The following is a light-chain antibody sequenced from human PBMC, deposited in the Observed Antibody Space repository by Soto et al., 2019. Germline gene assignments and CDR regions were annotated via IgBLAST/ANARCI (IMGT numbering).Light chain of an antibody. V-gene: IGKV3-15*01. CDR3: HQYHHWPPGT. CDR2: GGS. CDR1: ESVSTH. Sequence: EILVTQFPATLSVSPGERATLYCRAIESVSTHLAWYQLKPGQAPRLLIYGGSIRATGIPARFIGTISGTDFTLTISSLQSEDCAVYYCHQYHHWPPGTFGQGTKVEIK. J-gene: IGKJ1*01.